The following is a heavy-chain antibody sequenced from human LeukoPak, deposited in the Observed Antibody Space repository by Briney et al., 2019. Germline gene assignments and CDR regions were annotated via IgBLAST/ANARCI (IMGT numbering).Heavy chain of an antibody. D-gene: IGHD3-16*01. CDR2: INTNSGGT. CDR3: ARHGGVLAFDL. CDR1: GYTFTGYY. V-gene: IGHV1-2*02. J-gene: IGHJ3*01. Sequence: ASVKVSFKSSGYTFTGYYIHWVRQAPGQGLEWMGWINTNSGGTNYVQKFRGRVTMTKDTSISTAYMELRRLGSEDTAVYHCARHGGVLAFDLWGQGTVVTVSS.